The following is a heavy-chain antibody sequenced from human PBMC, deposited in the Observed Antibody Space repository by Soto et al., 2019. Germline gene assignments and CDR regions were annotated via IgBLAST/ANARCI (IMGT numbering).Heavy chain of an antibody. CDR3: ASRTSRAAGAYYYYMDV. Sequence: SQTLSLTCAISGDSVSSNSAAWNWIRQSPSRGLEWLGRTYYRSKWYNEYAVSVKSRITINPDTSKNQFSLQLNSVTHEDTAVYYCASRTSRAAGAYYYYMDVWGKGTTVTVSS. D-gene: IGHD6-13*01. V-gene: IGHV6-1*01. CDR2: TYYRSKWYN. CDR1: GDSVSSNSAA. J-gene: IGHJ6*03.